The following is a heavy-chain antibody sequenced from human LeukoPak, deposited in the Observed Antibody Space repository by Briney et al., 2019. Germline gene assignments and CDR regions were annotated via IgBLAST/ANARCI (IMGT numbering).Heavy chain of an antibody. D-gene: IGHD3-22*01. J-gene: IGHJ4*02. V-gene: IGHV3-48*01. CDR3: ARDPDLYYYDSSGYLGY. CDR2: ISSSSSTI. Sequence: GGSLRLSCAASGFTFSSYSMNWVRQAPGKGLEWVSYISSSSSTIYYADSVKGRFTISRDNAKNSLYLQMNSLRAEDTAVYYCARDPDLYYYDSSGYLGYWGQGTLVTVSS. CDR1: GFTFSSYS.